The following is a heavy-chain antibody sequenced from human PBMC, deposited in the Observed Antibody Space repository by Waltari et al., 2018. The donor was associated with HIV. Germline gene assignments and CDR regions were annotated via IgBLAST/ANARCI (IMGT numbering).Heavy chain of an antibody. CDR1: HFIISAKH. CDR3: ATGVRYYGP. Sequence: EVLLAESGGRLIQPGGSLGLSCTASHFIISAKHVTWTRQAPGGSLEWVAVIYPDDTTHYADSVSGRFTISRAKSRTTVFLLMNSLFVDDTATYFCATGVRYYGPWGQGTRVTVSS. CDR2: IYPDDTT. V-gene: IGHV3-53*01. D-gene: IGHD3-10*01. J-gene: IGHJ5*02.